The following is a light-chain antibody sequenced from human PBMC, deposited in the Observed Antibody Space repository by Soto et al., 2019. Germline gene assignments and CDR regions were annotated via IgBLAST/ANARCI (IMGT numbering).Light chain of an antibody. CDR3: QQYNYLWT. CDR1: QSINSG. V-gene: IGKV1-5*03. J-gene: IGKJ1*01. CDR2: KAS. Sequence: LQMTQSPYTLSASVGDTVTITCRASQSINSGLAWYQQKPGRAPKLLIYKASSLESGVPSRFSGSGYGTEFTLTISSLLPEDFATYYCQQYNYLWTFGQGTKVEIK.